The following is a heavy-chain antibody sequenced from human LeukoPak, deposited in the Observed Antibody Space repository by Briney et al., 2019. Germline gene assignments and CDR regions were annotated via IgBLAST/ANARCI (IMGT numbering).Heavy chain of an antibody. CDR1: GFTFAGYA. CDR2: LSGSAIST. D-gene: IGHD4-11*01. J-gene: IGHJ6*03. Sequence: GGSLRLSCEASGFTFAGYAMSWVRQAPGKGLDGVSSLSGSAISTYYADSVKGRFTISRDNSKNTLYLQMNSLRAEDTAIYYCAKASPYSNYVAHYYYMDVWGKGTTVTVSS. CDR3: AKASPYSNYVAHYYYMDV. V-gene: IGHV3-23*01.